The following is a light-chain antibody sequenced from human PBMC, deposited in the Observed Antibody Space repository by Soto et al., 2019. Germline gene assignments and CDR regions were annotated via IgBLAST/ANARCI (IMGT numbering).Light chain of an antibody. CDR3: QSYDSGLRAYV. Sequence: QSVLTQPPSVSGAPGQRVTISCTGSSSNSGAGYDVHWYKQLPGSAPRLLIYGNTNRPSGVPDRFSGSKSGTSASLAITGLQPEDEADYYCQSYDSGLRAYVFGAGTKLTVL. CDR2: GNT. CDR1: SSNSGAGYD. V-gene: IGLV1-40*01. J-gene: IGLJ1*01.